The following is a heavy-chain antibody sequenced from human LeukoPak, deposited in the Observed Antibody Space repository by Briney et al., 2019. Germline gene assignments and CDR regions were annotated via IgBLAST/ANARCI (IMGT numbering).Heavy chain of an antibody. CDR2: IYYIGST. CDR3: ARQKAGITTRPWYFVY. J-gene: IGHJ4*02. D-gene: IGHD6-6*01. CDR1: GGSISSDY. Sequence: SETLSLTCTVTGGSISSDYWSWIRQPPGEGLEWIGYIYYIGSTNYNPSLKSRVTISVDTSKHQFSLRLISVTAADTAVYYCARQKAGITTRPWYFVYWGQGTLVTVSS. V-gene: IGHV4-59*08.